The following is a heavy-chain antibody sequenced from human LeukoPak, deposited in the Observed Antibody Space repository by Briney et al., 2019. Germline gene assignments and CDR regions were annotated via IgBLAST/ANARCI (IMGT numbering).Heavy chain of an antibody. J-gene: IGHJ4*02. V-gene: IGHV4-39*07. CDR2: IYYSGST. CDR3: AYYGDYGMIDY. Sequence: PSETLSLTCTVSGGSISSSSYYWGWIRQPPGKGLEWIGSIYYSGSTYYNPSLKSRVTISVDTSKNQFSLKLSSVTAADTAVYYCAYYGDYGMIDYWGQGTLVTVSS. CDR1: GGSISSSSYY. D-gene: IGHD4-17*01.